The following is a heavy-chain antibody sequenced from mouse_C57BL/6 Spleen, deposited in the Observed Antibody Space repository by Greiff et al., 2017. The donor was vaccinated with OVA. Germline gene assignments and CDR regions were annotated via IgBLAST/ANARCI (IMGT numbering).Heavy chain of an antibody. V-gene: IGHV1-26*01. Sequence: EVQLQQSGPELVKPGASVKISCKASGYTFTDYYMNWVKQSHGKSLEWIGDINPNNGGTSYNQKFKGKATLTVDKSSSTAYMELRSLTSEDSAVXYCARYYGRGYYAMDYWGQGTSVTVSS. J-gene: IGHJ4*01. CDR3: ARYYGRGYYAMDY. CDR1: GYTFTDYY. CDR2: INPNNGGT. D-gene: IGHD1-1*01.